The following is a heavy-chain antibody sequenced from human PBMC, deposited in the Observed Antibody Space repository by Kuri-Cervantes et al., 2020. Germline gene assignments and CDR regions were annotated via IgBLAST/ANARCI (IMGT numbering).Heavy chain of an antibody. CDR1: GGSINNYY. J-gene: IGHJ5*02. CDR2: IYFSGST. Sequence: SETLSLTCTVSGGSINNYYWSWIRQPAGKGLEWIGRIYFSGSTNYNPSLKSRVTISVDKSKNQFSLKLTSVTAADAAVYYCAREGGWFDPWGQGTLVTVSS. D-gene: IGHD3-16*01. CDR3: AREGGWFDP. V-gene: IGHV4-4*07.